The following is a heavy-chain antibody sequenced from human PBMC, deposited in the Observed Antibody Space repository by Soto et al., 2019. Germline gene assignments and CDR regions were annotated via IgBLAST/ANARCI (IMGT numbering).Heavy chain of an antibody. J-gene: IGHJ5*02. Sequence: VKKPGSSVKVSCKASGGTSRSLSITWVRQAPGQGLEWMGGITPLFGIPNYPQKFQGRLTITADKSTGTAYLELSSLRSEDTAVYYCARDTHSAGGWFDTWGRGTLVTVSS. CDR1: GGTSRSLS. V-gene: IGHV1-69*17. D-gene: IGHD2-15*01. CDR3: ARDTHSAGGWFDT. CDR2: ITPLFGIP.